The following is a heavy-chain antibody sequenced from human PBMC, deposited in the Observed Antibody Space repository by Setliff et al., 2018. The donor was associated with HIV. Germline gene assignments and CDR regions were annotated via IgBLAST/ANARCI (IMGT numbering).Heavy chain of an antibody. CDR3: ARFSASSGGTLDY. CDR2: IYHSGST. J-gene: IGHJ4*02. CDR1: GYSISSGYY. V-gene: IGHV4-38-2*02. D-gene: IGHD6-6*01. Sequence: PSETLSLTCTVSGYSISSGYYWGWIRQPPGKGLEWIGNIYHSGSTYYNPSLKSRVTISVDTSKNQFSLKLTSVTAADTAVYYCARFSASSGGTLDYWGQGTLVTVSS.